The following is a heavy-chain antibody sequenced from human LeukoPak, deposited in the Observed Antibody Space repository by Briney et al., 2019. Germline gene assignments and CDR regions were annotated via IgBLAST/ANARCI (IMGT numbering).Heavy chain of an antibody. Sequence: GGSLRLSCAASGFIFSTYALSWVRQAPGKGLEWVSAISGTGGNTFYTDSVTGRFTISRDNSKNTLYVQMNSLRAEDTAVYYCAKTGGYYDTSDLYRPDVFDIWGQGTVVTVSS. CDR2: ISGTGGNT. CDR3: AKTGGYYDTSDLYRPDVFDI. V-gene: IGHV3-23*01. D-gene: IGHD3-22*01. J-gene: IGHJ3*02. CDR1: GFIFSTYA.